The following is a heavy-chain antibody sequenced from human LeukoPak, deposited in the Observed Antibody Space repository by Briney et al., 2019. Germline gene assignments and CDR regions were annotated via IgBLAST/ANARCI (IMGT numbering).Heavy chain of an antibody. D-gene: IGHD3-22*01. Sequence: PGGSLRLSCAASGFTFSSYWMSWVRQAPGKGQEWVANIKQDGSEKYYVDSVKGRLTISRDNAKNSLYLQMNSLRAEDTAVYYCAAGSSGYRRWGQGTLVTVSS. J-gene: IGHJ4*02. V-gene: IGHV3-7*01. CDR1: GFTFSSYW. CDR3: AAGSSGYRR. CDR2: IKQDGSEK.